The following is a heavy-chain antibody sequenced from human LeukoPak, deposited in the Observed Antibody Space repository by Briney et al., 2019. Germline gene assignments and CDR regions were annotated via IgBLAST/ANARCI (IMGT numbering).Heavy chain of an antibody. CDR3: AREAFGRGLHAFDV. V-gene: IGHV1-2*02. CDR2: INPNSGTT. CDR1: GYTFTGFY. D-gene: IGHD3-16*01. Sequence: ASVKVSCKASGYTFTGFYFHWVRQAPGQGLEWMGWINPNSGTTNYAQNFQGRVTMTWDTSITTAYMEQSRLISDDTAVYYCAREAFGRGLHAFDVWGQGTMVTVSS. J-gene: IGHJ3*01.